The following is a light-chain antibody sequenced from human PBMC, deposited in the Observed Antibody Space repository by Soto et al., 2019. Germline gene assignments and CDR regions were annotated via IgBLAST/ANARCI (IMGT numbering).Light chain of an antibody. Sequence: QSALTQPPSASGSPGQSVTISCTGTNSDAGGSTYVSWYQQHPGKGPKLVICEVIKRPSGVPGRFAGSRSGHTASLTVCGLQAADEGDYYSSSTVGGTHLKIFGGGTKLTVL. CDR1: NSDAGGSTY. CDR3: SSTVGGTHLKI. J-gene: IGLJ2*01. CDR2: EVI. V-gene: IGLV2-8*01.